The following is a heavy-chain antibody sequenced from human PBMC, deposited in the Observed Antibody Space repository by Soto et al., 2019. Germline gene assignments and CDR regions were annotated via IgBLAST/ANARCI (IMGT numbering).Heavy chain of an antibody. CDR2: TYYRSRWYS. CDR1: WDTVSSNSVA. D-gene: IGHD2-15*01. CDR3: ARSEEDSDYYYYGMDV. V-gene: IGHV6-1*01. Sequence: PLQTLSLTCSGSWDTVSSNSVAWNWVRQSPSRGLEWLGRTYYRSRWYSDYAVSVRSRIDINADTSKNQVSLQLNSVTPEDTAVYYCARSEEDSDYYYYGMDVWGQGTTVTVSS. J-gene: IGHJ6*02.